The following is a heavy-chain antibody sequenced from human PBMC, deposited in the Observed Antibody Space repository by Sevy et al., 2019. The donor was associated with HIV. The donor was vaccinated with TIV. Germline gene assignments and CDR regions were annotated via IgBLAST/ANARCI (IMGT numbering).Heavy chain of an antibody. D-gene: IGHD5-12*01. V-gene: IGHV3-30-3*01. CDR3: ARDYIVATMQGHLDS. J-gene: IGHJ4*02. CDR1: GFTFSHYA. CDR2: ISYDGSEK. Sequence: GGSLRLSCAASGFTFSHYAMHWVRQAPGKGLEWVAVISYDGSEKNYADSVKGRFTISRDNSKNTLFLLMNSLTVEDTAVYYCARDYIVATMQGHLDSWGQGTLVTVSS.